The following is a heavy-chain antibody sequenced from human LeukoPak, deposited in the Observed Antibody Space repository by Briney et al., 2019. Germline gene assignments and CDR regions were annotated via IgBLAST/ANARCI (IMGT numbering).Heavy chain of an antibody. D-gene: IGHD3-22*01. CDR3: ARLTDYYDSSGYYRNYNWFDP. CDR2: VYPGDSST. CDR1: GYRFHNYW. Sequence: GESLQISCRGSGYRFHNYWIAWVRPMPGKGLEWMGIVYPGDSSTKYSPSFQGQVTISVDRSINTAYLQWSSLTASDTAMYYCARLTDYYDSSGYYRNYNWFDPWGQGTLVTVAS. J-gene: IGHJ5*02. V-gene: IGHV5-51*01.